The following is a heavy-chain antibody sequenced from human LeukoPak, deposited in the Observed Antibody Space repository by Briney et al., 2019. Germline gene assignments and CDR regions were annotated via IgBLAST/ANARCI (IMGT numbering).Heavy chain of an antibody. J-gene: IGHJ4*02. CDR2: IKHSGRV. CDR1: GESFSYNY. V-gene: IGHV4-34*01. Sequence: SDTLSLTCAVSGESFSYNYWTWLRHPPGKGLEWIGDIKHSGRVNYRPPLKSRVTISVDTSKSQFSLKLSAVTAADTAVYYCARGLGPMSPSLDYWGQGSLVTVSS. CDR3: ARGLGPMSPSLDY. D-gene: IGHD3-22*01.